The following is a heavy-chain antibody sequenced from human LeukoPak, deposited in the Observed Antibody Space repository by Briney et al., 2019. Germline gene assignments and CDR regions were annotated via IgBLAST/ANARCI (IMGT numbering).Heavy chain of an antibody. J-gene: IGHJ4*02. Sequence: GGSPRLSCAASGFTFSSYEMNWVRQAPGKGLEWVSYISSSGSTTHYADSVKGRFTISRDNAKNSLYLQMNSLRAEDTAVYYCARDNYDSSGYYFDWGQGTLVTVSS. CDR3: ARDNYDSSGYYFD. CDR2: ISSSGSTT. V-gene: IGHV3-48*03. D-gene: IGHD3-22*01. CDR1: GFTFSSYE.